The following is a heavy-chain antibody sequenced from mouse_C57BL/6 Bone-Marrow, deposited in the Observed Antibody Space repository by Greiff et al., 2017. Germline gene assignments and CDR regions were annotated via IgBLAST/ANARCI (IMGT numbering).Heavy chain of an antibody. CDR3: TRAYDYAYYYAMDY. CDR1: GFTFSSYA. CDR2: ISSGGDYI. D-gene: IGHD2-4*01. V-gene: IGHV5-9-1*02. J-gene: IGHJ4*01. Sequence: EVKLVESGEGLVKPGGSLKLSCAASGFTFSSYAMSWVRQTPEKRLEWVAYISSGGDYIYYADTVKGRFTISRDNARNTLYLQMSSLKSEDTAMYYCTRAYDYAYYYAMDYWGQGTSVTVSS.